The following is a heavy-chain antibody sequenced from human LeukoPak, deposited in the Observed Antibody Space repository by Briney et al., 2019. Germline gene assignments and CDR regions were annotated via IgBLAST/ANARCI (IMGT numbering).Heavy chain of an antibody. Sequence: PGGSLRLSCAASGFTFSSYAMNWVRQAPGKGLEWVSTISGSGGSTYYADSVKGRFTISRDNSENTLFLQMNSLRAEDTAVYYCAKDKGALGTYYFDYWGQGTLVTVSS. CDR3: AKDKGALGTYYFDY. V-gene: IGHV3-23*01. J-gene: IGHJ4*02. CDR1: GFTFSSYA. CDR2: ISGSGGST. D-gene: IGHD7-27*01.